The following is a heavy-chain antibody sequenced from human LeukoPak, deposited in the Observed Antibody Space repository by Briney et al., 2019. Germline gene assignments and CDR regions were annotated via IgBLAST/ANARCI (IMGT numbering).Heavy chain of an antibody. J-gene: IGHJ5*02. CDR1: GYTFTSYG. V-gene: IGHV1-18*04. D-gene: IGHD3-9*01. CDR2: ISAYNGNT. CDR3: ARALNYDILTGYSNWFDP. Sequence: ASVKVSCKASGYTFTSYGISWVRQAPGQGLEWMGWISAYNGNTNYAQKLQGRVTMITDTSTSTAYMELRSLRSDDTAVYYCARALNYDILTGYSNWFDPWGQGTLVTVSS.